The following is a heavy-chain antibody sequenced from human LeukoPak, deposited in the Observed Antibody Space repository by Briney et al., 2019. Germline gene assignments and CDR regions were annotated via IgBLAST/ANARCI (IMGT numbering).Heavy chain of an antibody. CDR3: ATGRPTSKNWFDP. J-gene: IGHJ5*02. Sequence: GGSLRLSCAASGFIFSRYAMTWVRQAPGKGLEWVSAIGGSGYDTYYADSVKGRFTISRDNSKNTLYLQMNSPRSEDTAVYYCATGRPTSKNWFDPWGQGTLVTVSS. CDR1: GFIFSRYA. CDR2: IGGSGYDT. V-gene: IGHV3-23*01.